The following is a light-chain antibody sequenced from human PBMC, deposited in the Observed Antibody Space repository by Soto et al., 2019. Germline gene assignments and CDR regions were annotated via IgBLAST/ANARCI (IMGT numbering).Light chain of an antibody. J-gene: IGKJ1*01. V-gene: IGKV3-20*01. CDR1: QSVDSTY. Sequence: EVVLTQSPGTLSLSPGQRATLSCRASQSVDSTYLAWYQQKPGQAPRLLIYGASTRATGLPDRFSGSGSGTDFTLTISRLEPEDFAVYYCQQSGTSGTFGQGTKVEI. CDR3: QQSGTSGT. CDR2: GAS.